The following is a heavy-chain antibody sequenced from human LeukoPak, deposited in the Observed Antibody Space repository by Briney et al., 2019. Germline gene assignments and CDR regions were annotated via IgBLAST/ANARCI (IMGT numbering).Heavy chain of an antibody. J-gene: IGHJ6*03. Sequence: SVKVSCKASGGTFSSYAISWVRQAPGQGLEWMGGIIPIFGTANYAQKFQGRVTITTDESTSTDYMELSSLRSEDTAVYYCAGLQLWDNYYYYYYMDVWGKGTTVTVSS. CDR1: GGTFSSYA. V-gene: IGHV1-69*05. CDR2: IIPIFGTA. D-gene: IGHD5-18*01. CDR3: AGLQLWDNYYYYYYMDV.